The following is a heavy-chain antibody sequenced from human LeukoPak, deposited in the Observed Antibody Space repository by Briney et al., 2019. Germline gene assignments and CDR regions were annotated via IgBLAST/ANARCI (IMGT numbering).Heavy chain of an antibody. V-gene: IGHV1-18*01. CDR2: ISTYNENT. J-gene: IGHJ4*02. D-gene: IGHD2-21*01. Sequence: ASVKVSCKASGYTFTSYGISWVRQAPGQGLEWMGWISTYNENTNYAQKFQGRVTMTRNTSISTAYMELSSLRSEDTAVYYCARGRTRRVNIPGGDYWGQGTLVTVSS. CDR3: ARGRTRRVNIPGGDY. CDR1: GYTFTSYG.